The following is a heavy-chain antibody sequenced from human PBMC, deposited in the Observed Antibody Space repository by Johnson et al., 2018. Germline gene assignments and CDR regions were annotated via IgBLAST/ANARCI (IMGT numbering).Heavy chain of an antibody. D-gene: IGHD6-13*01. V-gene: IGHV3-23*04. CDR3: AKEDLSSWYLYYGMDV. J-gene: IGHJ6*02. CDR1: GFTFSSYA. CDR2: ISGSGGSP. Sequence: VQLVESGGGLVQXGGSLGLSCAASGFTFSSYAMSWVRQAPGKGLEWVSAISGSGGSPYYAASAKGRFTISRDNSKNTLYLQMNSLIAEDTAVYYCAKEDLSSWYLYYGMDVWGQGTTVTVSS.